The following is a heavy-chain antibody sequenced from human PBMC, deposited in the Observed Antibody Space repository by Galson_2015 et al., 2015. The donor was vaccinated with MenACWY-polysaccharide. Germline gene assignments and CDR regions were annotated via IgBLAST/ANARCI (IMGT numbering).Heavy chain of an antibody. CDR2: ISYSGNT. V-gene: IGHV4-59*01. Sequence: LSLTCTVSGGSITTYYWHWIRQPPGKGLEWIGYISYSGNTKYNPSLNSRVTMSVDASKNQFSLRLNSVTAVDTAVYFCAKWNNACHAYDYWGQGTLITVSS. CDR1: GGSITTYY. J-gene: IGHJ4*02. D-gene: IGHD1/OR15-1a*01. CDR3: AKWNNACHAYDY.